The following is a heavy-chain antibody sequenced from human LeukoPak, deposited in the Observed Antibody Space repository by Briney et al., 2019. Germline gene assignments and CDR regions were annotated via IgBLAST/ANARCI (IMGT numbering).Heavy chain of an antibody. CDR1: GYTFTGYY. CDR2: INPNSGNT. Sequence: ASVKVSCKASGYTFTGYYMHWVRQAPGQGLEWMGWINPNSGNTGYAQKFQGRVTMTRNTSISTAYMELSSLRSEDTAVYYCVILPTYYYDSSGYSLNNDYWGQGTLVTVSS. D-gene: IGHD3-22*01. J-gene: IGHJ4*02. V-gene: IGHV1-8*02. CDR3: VILPTYYYDSSGYSLNNDY.